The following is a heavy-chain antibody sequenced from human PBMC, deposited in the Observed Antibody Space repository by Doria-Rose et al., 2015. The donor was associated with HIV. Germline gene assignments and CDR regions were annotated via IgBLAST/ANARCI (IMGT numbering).Heavy chain of an antibody. V-gene: IGHV2-26*01. CDR2: IFSEDER. CDR1: GVSLSSPGMG. J-gene: IGHJ4*02. Sequence: ETGPVLVKPTETLTLTCTVSGVSLSSPGMGVSWIRQPPGKALEWLANIFSEDERSYKTSLKSRLTISRGASKSQVVLTMTDMDSVDAATYYCARIKSSRWYHKYYFDCWGQGTLVIVSA. CDR3: ARIKSSRWYHKYYFDC. D-gene: IGHD6-13*01.